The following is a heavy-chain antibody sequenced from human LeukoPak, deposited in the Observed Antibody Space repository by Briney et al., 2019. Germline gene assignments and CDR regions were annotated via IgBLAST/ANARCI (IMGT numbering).Heavy chain of an antibody. V-gene: IGHV3-15*05. Sequence: PGGSLRLSCVDSGFTFTNAWMSWVRQAPGKGLEWIGRIKSKTDGETTNYAEPVRGRFTISRDNSKNTLYLQMSSLRAEDTAVYYCVKGAILSSSLHDNYFDYWGQGTLVTVSS. CDR3: VKGAILSSSLHDNYFDY. CDR2: IKSKTDGETT. CDR1: GFTFTNAW. D-gene: IGHD3-3*01. J-gene: IGHJ4*02.